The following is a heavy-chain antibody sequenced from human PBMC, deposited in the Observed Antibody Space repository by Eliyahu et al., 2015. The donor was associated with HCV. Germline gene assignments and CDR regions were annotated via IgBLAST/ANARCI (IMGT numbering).Heavy chain of an antibody. Sequence: EVQLVESGGGLVKPGGSLGLSCAAXGFPFSKAGVSGVRQAPGKGVGWIGRIKSKTDGGTTDXAAPVKGRFTISRDDSKSTLYLQMNSLKTEDTAVYYCTTGAPGGFDYYLDVWGQGTTVTVSS. CDR2: IKSKTDGGTT. CDR1: GFPFSKAG. V-gene: IGHV3-15*01. J-gene: IGHJ6*03. CDR3: TTGAPGGFDYYLDV. D-gene: IGHD3-10*01.